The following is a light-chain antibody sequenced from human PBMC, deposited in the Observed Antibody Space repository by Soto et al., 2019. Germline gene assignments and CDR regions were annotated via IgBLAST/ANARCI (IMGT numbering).Light chain of an antibody. CDR3: QAWDSSMAV. V-gene: IGLV3-1*01. J-gene: IGLJ7*01. Sequence: SYELTQPPSVSVSPGETASITCSGDKLGNEYVFWYQQRPGQSPVLVIYQHSMRPSGISARFSGSTSGNTATLTISGTQTADEADYYCQAWDSSMAVFGGGTQLPSS. CDR1: KLGNEY. CDR2: QHS.